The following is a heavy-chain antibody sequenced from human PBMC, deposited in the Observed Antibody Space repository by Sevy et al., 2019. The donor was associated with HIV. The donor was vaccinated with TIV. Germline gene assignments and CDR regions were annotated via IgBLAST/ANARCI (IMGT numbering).Heavy chain of an antibody. Sequence: GSLRLSCAASGFNFRSYWMTWVRQAPGKGLEWVANINQDGSEENYVDSVKGRFTIFRDNAKNSLFLQLNSLRAEDTSVYYCARTGSYADTYYYYDAMDVWGQGATVTVSS. CDR2: INQDGSEE. V-gene: IGHV3-7*01. CDR3: ARTGSYADTYYYYDAMDV. J-gene: IGHJ6*02. D-gene: IGHD3-16*01. CDR1: GFNFRSYW.